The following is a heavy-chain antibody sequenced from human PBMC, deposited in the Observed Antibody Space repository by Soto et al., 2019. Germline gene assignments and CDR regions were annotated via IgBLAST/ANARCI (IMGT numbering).Heavy chain of an antibody. D-gene: IGHD2-8*01. Sequence: QEQLVESGGGMVQPGGSLRVSCAVSGFTLDTYGMHWVRQAAGQGLEWVAVSWHDGRHLDYADSVRGRFTVFRDDSKNTLFQEMSDRRDDDPAVSYCSRGWGAGNPGVCYSRCCDLLGQGTLVTV. CDR3: SRGWGAGNPGVCYSRCCDL. CDR1: GFTLDTYG. V-gene: IGHV3-33*01. J-gene: IGHJ3*01. CDR2: SWHDGRHL.